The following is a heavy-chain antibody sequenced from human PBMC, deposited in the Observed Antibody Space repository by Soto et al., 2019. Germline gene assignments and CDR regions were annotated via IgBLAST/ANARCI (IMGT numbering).Heavy chain of an antibody. CDR1: GFTFSDYY. Sequence: GGSLRLSCAASGFTFSDYYMSWIRQAPGKGLEWVSYISSSSSYTNYADSVKGRFTISRDNAKNSLYLQMNSLRAEDTAVYYCARDMVDGYKNYYYYGMDVWGQGTLVTVSS. CDR2: ISSSSSYT. D-gene: IGHD2-8*01. J-gene: IGHJ6*02. CDR3: ARDMVDGYKNYYYYGMDV. V-gene: IGHV3-11*05.